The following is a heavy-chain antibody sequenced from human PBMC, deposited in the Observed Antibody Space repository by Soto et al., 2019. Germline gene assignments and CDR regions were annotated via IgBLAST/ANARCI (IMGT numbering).Heavy chain of an antibody. V-gene: IGHV3-33*01. J-gene: IGHJ6*02. D-gene: IGHD2-15*01. CDR2: IWYDGSNK. CDR1: GFTFNTYG. CDR3: ARIDCTGGSCRPYPYYDMDV. Sequence: PGGYLRVSCAASGFTFNTYGMHWVRQAPGKGLEWVAVIWYDGSNKYYADSVKGRFTISRDNSKNTMHLQMNSLRVEDTAVYFCARIDCTGGSCRPYPYYDMDVWGQGTTVTVSS.